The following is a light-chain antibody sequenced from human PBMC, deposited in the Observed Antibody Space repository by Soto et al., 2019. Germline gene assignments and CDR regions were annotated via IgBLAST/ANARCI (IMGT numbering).Light chain of an antibody. CDR2: AAS. CDR3: QQSDSFPLT. V-gene: IGKV1-12*01. J-gene: IGKJ4*01. Sequence: DIQMTQSPSSVSASVGDRVSITCRASQGIRSWLASYQQKPGKAPKILISAASSLQSGVPSRFSGSGSGTDFTLTISRLQPEDFATYYCQQSDSFPLTFGGGTKVEIK. CDR1: QGIRSW.